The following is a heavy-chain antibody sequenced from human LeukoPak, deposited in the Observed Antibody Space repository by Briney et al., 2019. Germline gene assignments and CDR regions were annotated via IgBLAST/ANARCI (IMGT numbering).Heavy chain of an antibody. D-gene: IGHD3-22*01. J-gene: IGHJ4*02. CDR2: INPSCGST. CDR1: GYTFTSYY. CDR3: ARDGSYYYDSSGYYYIDY. V-gene: IGHV1-46*01. Sequence: GASVKVSCKASGYTFTSYYMHWVRQAPGQGLEWMGIINPSCGSTSYAQKFQGRVTMTRDTSTSTVYMELSSLRSEDTAVYYCARDGSYYYDSSGYYYIDYWGQGTLVTVSS.